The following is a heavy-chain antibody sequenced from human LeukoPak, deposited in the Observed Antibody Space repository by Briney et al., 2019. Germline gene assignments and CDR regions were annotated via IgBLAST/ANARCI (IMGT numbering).Heavy chain of an antibody. CDR3: ARDRWMVPLPDY. CDR2: IYTSGGT. Sequence: SETLSLTCTVSGGSISSGSYYWSWIRQPAGKGLEWIGRIYTSGGTNYNPSLKSRVTISVDTSKNQFSLKLSSVTAADTAVYYCARDRWMVPLPDYWGQGTLVTVSS. CDR1: GGSISSGSYY. V-gene: IGHV4-61*02. D-gene: IGHD3-10*01. J-gene: IGHJ4*02.